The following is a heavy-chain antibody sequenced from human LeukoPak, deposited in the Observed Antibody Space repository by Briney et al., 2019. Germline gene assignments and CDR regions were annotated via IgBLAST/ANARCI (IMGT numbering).Heavy chain of an antibody. D-gene: IGHD1-7*01. J-gene: IGHJ4*02. Sequence: SETLSLTCAVYGGSFSGYYWSWIRQPPGKGLEWIGEINHSGSTNYNPSLKSRVTISVDTSKNQSSLKLSSVTAADTAVYYCARGIGTTIDYWGQGTLVTVSS. V-gene: IGHV4-34*01. CDR3: ARGIGTTIDY. CDR2: INHSGST. CDR1: GGSFSGYY.